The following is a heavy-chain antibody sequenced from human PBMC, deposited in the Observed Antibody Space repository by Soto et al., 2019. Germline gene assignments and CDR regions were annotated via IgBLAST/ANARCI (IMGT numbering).Heavy chain of an antibody. Sequence: GGSLRLSCTASGFTFGDYAMSWFRQAPGKGLEWVGFIRSKAYGGTTEYAASVRGRFTISRDDSKSIAYLQMNSLKTEDTAVYYCTRDLKYNWNSYYYYGMDVWGQGTTVTVSS. CDR3: TRDLKYNWNSYYYYGMDV. CDR2: IRSKAYGGTT. CDR1: GFTFGDYA. J-gene: IGHJ6*02. V-gene: IGHV3-49*03. D-gene: IGHD1-7*01.